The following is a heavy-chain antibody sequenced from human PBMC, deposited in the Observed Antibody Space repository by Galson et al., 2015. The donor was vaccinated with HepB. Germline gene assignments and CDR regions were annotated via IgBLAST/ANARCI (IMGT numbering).Heavy chain of an antibody. CDR3: ATGVVVVTATRDLEYFDL. J-gene: IGHJ2*01. CDR1: GYTLTELS. CDR2: FDPEDGET. Sequence: SVKVSCKVSGYTLTELSMHWVRQAPGKGLEWMGGFDPEDGETIYAQKFQGRVTMTEDTSTDTAYMELSSLRSEDTAVYYCATGVVVVTATRDLEYFDLWGRGTLVTVSS. V-gene: IGHV1-24*01. D-gene: IGHD2-15*01.